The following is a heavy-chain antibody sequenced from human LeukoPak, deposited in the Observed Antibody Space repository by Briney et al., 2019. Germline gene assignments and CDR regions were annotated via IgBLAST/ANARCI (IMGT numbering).Heavy chain of an antibody. Sequence: GGSLRLSCAASGFTFNSYWMTWVGQAPGRGLEWLANIKQDGSEQYYVDSVKGRFTISRDNAKNSLYLQMNSLRAGDTAVYYCARVGKSGSYPFDYWGQGSLVTVSS. CDR3: ARVGKSGSYPFDY. CDR2: IKQDGSEQ. CDR1: GFTFNSYW. J-gene: IGHJ4*02. V-gene: IGHV3-7*05. D-gene: IGHD1-26*01.